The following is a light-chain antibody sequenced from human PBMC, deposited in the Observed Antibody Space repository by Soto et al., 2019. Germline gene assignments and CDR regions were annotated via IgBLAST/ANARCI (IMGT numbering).Light chain of an antibody. V-gene: IGLV2-14*01. CDR3: SSSTSTTSLVV. J-gene: IGLJ3*02. Sequence: QSALTQPASVSGSPRQSITISCTGTSSDIGDYNYVSWYQQYPGKVPKLVIYDVSHRPSGVSSRFSGSKSGNTASLTISGLQAEDEADYYCSSSTSTTSLVVFGGGTKVTVL. CDR2: DVS. CDR1: SSDIGDYNY.